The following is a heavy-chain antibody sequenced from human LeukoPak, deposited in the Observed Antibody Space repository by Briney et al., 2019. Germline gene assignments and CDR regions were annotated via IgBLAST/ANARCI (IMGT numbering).Heavy chain of an antibody. J-gene: IGHJ5*02. D-gene: IGHD3-9*01. CDR2: IYYSGST. V-gene: IGHV4-59*08. CDR3: ARHFDWLLTSFDP. Sequence: SETLSLTCTVSGGSISSYYWSWIRQPPGKGLEWIGYIYYSGSTNYNPSLRSRVTISVDTSKHQLSLNLRSVTAADTAVYYCARHFDWLLTSFDPWGQGTLVTVSS. CDR1: GGSISSYY.